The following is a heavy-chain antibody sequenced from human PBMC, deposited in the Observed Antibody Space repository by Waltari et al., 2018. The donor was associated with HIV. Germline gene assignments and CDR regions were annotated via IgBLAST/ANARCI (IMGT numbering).Heavy chain of an antibody. CDR3: AATVTTRGTFDY. CDR2: ISPTGDFI. D-gene: IGHD4-17*01. Sequence: EVQLVESGGGLVRPGGSLRLSCAVSGFTFSRYAMNWVRQIPGKGLQWVSYISPTGDFIYYEDSVQGRFIISRDNTKKSLYLQMKDLRDSDTAAYHCAATVTTRGTFDYWGNGTLVSV. J-gene: IGHJ4*01. CDR1: GFTFSRYA. V-gene: IGHV3-21*01.